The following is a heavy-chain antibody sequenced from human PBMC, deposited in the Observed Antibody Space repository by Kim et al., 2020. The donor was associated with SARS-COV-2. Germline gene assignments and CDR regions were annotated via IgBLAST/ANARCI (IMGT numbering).Heavy chain of an antibody. J-gene: IGHJ6*02. CDR1: GDSVSSNSAA. D-gene: IGHD6-19*01. CDR3: ARLEWFDSSGWRTYYYYGMDV. V-gene: IGHV6-1*01. CDR2: TYYRSKWYN. Sequence: SQTLSLTCAISGDSVSSNSAAWNWIRQSPSRGLEWLGRTYYRSKWYNDYAVSVKSRITINPDTSKNQFSLQLNSVTPEDTAVYYCARLEWFDSSGWRTYYYYGMDVWGQGTTVTVSS.